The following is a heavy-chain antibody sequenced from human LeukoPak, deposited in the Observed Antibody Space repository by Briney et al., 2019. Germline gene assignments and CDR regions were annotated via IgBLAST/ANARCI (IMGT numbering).Heavy chain of an antibody. Sequence: ESLKISCKGSGYSFTSYWIRLVRQMPAKGLEWMVIIDPRDSYTRYSPSFQGQATIPADRSISTAYLQRTSLKASDTAMYYCARHRRYQLPGEDNWFDPWGQGTLVTVSS. J-gene: IGHJ5*02. CDR2: IDPRDSYT. V-gene: IGHV5-51*01. D-gene: IGHD2-2*01. CDR1: GYSFTSYW. CDR3: ARHRRYQLPGEDNWFDP.